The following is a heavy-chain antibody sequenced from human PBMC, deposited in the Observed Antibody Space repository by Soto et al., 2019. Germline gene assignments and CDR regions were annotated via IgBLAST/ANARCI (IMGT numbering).Heavy chain of an antibody. J-gene: IGHJ4*02. CDR3: AREGGSYVSPLDDY. D-gene: IGHD3-16*01. Sequence: QVQLVQSGAEVKKPGSSVKVSCKASGGTFSSYAISWVRQAPGQGLEWMGGIIPIFGTANYAQKFQGRVTITADEATSTAYMELSSLRSEDTAMYYCAREGGSYVSPLDDYWGQGTLVTVSS. CDR1: GGTFSSYA. V-gene: IGHV1-69*01. CDR2: IIPIFGTA.